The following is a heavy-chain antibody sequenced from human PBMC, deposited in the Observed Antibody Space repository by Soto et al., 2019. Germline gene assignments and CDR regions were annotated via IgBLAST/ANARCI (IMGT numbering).Heavy chain of an antibody. Sequence: EVQLLESGGGLVQPGGSLRLSCAASGFTFSSYAMSWVRQAPGKGLEWVSAISGSGGSTYYADSVKGRFTISRDNSKKTVYLQMNSLRAEDTAVYYCAKGGYCSSTSCYAVDYWGQGTLVTVSS. J-gene: IGHJ4*02. CDR1: GFTFSSYA. D-gene: IGHD2-2*01. V-gene: IGHV3-23*01. CDR3: AKGGYCSSTSCYAVDY. CDR2: ISGSGGST.